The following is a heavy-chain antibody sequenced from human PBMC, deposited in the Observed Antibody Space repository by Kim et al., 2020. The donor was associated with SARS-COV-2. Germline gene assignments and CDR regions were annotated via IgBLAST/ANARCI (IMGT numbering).Heavy chain of an antibody. Sequence: PSLKCRVTMSVDTSKSQFSLKLSAVTAADTAVYYCARGERRHYYYYGMDVWGQGTTVTVSS. CDR3: ARGERRHYYYYGMDV. D-gene: IGHD1-1*01. V-gene: IGHV4-4*07. J-gene: IGHJ6*02.